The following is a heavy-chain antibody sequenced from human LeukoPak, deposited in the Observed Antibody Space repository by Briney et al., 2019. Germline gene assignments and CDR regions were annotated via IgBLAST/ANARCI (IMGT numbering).Heavy chain of an antibody. CDR3: ARDWYGRGWYGG. Sequence: GGSLRLSCAASGFTVSSNYMSWVRQAPGMGLEWISIIYSDGSTYYADSVKGRFTISRDNSKNTLFLQMNSLRVEDTAVYYCARDWYGRGWYGGWGQGTLVTVTS. CDR2: IYSDGST. J-gene: IGHJ4*02. D-gene: IGHD6-19*01. CDR1: GFTVSSNY. V-gene: IGHV3-53*01.